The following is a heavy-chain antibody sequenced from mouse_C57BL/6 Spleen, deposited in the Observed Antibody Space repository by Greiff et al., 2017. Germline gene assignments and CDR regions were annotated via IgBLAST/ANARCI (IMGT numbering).Heavy chain of an antibody. CDR2: FYPGSGSI. J-gene: IGHJ2*01. CDR3: ARRERDYYGSSGYFDY. D-gene: IGHD1-1*01. V-gene: IGHV1-62-2*01. CDR1: GYTFTEYT. Sequence: QVQLKQSGAELVKPGASVKLSCKASGYTFTEYTIHWVKQRSGQGLEWIGWFYPGSGSIKYNEKFKDKATLTADKSSSTVYMELSRLTSEDSAVFSCARRERDYYGSSGYFDYWGQGTTLTVSS.